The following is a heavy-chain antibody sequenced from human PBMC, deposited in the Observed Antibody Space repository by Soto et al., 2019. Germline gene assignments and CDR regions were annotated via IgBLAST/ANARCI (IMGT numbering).Heavy chain of an antibody. J-gene: IGHJ4*02. CDR1: GFTFSRYW. CDR2: IKQDGSEK. D-gene: IGHD3-10*01. V-gene: IGHV3-7*03. Sequence: SGGSLRLSCAAAGFTFSRYWMIWVRQAPGKGLEWVANIKQDGSEKYYVDSVKGRFTISRDNAKNSLYLQMNSLRAEDTAVYYCARDQDWYGVFDYWGQGTLVTVSS. CDR3: ARDQDWYGVFDY.